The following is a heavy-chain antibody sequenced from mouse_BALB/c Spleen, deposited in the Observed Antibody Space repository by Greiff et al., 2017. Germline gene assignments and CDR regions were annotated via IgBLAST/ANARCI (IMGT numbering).Heavy chain of an antibody. J-gene: IGHJ4*01. V-gene: IGHV5-17*02. D-gene: IGHD1-1*02. CDR2: ISSGSSTI. CDR3: ARSSYGGAMDY. Sequence: EVKLLESGGGLVQPGGSRKLSCAASGFTFSSFGMHWVRQAPEKGLEWVAYISSGSSTIYYADTVKGRFTISRDNPKNTLFLQMTSLRSEDTAMYYCARSSYGGAMDYWGQGTSVTVSS. CDR1: GFTFSSFG.